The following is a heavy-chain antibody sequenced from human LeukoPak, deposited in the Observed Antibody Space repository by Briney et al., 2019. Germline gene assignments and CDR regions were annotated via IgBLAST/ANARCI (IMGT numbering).Heavy chain of an antibody. CDR1: GFTFSTYP. CDR2: IKQDGSEK. Sequence: GGSLRLSCVASGFTFSTYPIFWVRQAPGKGLEWVANIKQDGSEKYYVDSVKGRFTISRDNAKNSLYLQMNGLRAEDTAVYYCARDLGPGQYYYYYIDVWGKGTTVTVSS. V-gene: IGHV3-7*01. CDR3: ARDLGPGQYYYYYIDV. J-gene: IGHJ6*03.